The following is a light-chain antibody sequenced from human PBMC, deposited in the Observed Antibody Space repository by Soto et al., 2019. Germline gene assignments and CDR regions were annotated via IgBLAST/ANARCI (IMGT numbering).Light chain of an antibody. CDR3: AAWDGSLNGWV. CDR1: SSGIGSNT. CDR2: RDN. V-gene: IGLV1-44*01. Sequence: QSVLTQPPSASGAPGQRVTVSCSGSSSGIGSNTVSWYQQVPGTAPKLLVYRDNQRPSGVPDRFSGSKSGASASLTISGLQSEDEADCYCAAWDGSLNGWVFGGGTKGTVL. J-gene: IGLJ3*02.